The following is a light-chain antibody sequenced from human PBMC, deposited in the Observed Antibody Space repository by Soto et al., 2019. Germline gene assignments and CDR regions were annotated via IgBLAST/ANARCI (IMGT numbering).Light chain of an antibody. CDR2: GNS. Sequence: QPVLTQPPSVSGAPGQRVTISCTGSSSNIGAGYDVHWYQQLPGTAPKLLIYGNSNRPSGVPDRFSGSKSGTSASLAITGLQAEDEADYYCQSYDSSLSEDVVFGGGTKVTVL. V-gene: IGLV1-40*01. CDR1: SSNIGAGYD. J-gene: IGLJ2*01. CDR3: QSYDSSLSEDVV.